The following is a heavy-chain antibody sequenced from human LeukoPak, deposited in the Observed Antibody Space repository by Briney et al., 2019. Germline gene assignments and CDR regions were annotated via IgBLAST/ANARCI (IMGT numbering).Heavy chain of an antibody. CDR2: FLPGDFDS. Sequence: LKSSSNGVGYTSTNYWNCWGRQTPRNGLGGMAVFLPGDFDSSYSLTFQGQVTTYADKSIGSAYLQFSSLKASDSAMYYCARRHLSGGGPYYFDYWGRGTLITVSS. D-gene: IGHD2-15*01. CDR1: GYTSTNYW. V-gene: IGHV5-51*01. CDR3: ARRHLSGGGPYYFDY. J-gene: IGHJ4*02.